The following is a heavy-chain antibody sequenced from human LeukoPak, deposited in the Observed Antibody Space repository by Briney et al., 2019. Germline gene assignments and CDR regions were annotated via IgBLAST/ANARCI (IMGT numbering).Heavy chain of an antibody. V-gene: IGHV3-30-3*01. J-gene: IGHJ6*02. D-gene: IGHD4-17*01. CDR1: GFTFSSYA. CDR2: ISYDGSNK. Sequence: PGRSLRLSCAASGFTFSSYAMHWVRQAPGKGLEWVAVISYDGSNKYYADSVKGRFTISRDNSKNTLYLQMNSLRAEDTAVYYCARVDYGDWVFGYHYYGMDVWGQGTTVTVSS. CDR3: ARVDYGDWVFGYHYYGMDV.